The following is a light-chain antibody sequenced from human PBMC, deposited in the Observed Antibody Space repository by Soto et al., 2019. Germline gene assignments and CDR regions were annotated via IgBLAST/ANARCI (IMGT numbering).Light chain of an antibody. CDR3: QQYGSVSWT. J-gene: IGKJ1*01. V-gene: IGKV3-20*01. CDR2: GTS. Sequence: EIVLTQSPGTLSLSPGERATLSCRASQSVSSSYLAWYQQKPGQAPRLLIYGTSSRATAIPDRFSGSGSGTDFTLTISRLEPEGFAVYYCQQYGSVSWTFGQGTKVDIK. CDR1: QSVSSSY.